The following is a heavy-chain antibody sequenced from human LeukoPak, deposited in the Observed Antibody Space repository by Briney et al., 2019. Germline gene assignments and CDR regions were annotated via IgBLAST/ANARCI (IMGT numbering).Heavy chain of an antibody. CDR2: IYYSGST. V-gene: IGHV4-39*01. J-gene: IGHJ4*02. D-gene: IGHD3-10*01. CDR1: GDSISSSSYY. CDR3: ARHGSGANGGIDY. Sequence: KTSETLSLTCAVSGDSISSSSYYWGWIRQTPGKGLEWIGSIYYSGSTYDNPSLKSRVTISVDTSKNQFSLKLSSVTAADTAVYYCARHGSGANGGIDYWGQGTLVTVSS.